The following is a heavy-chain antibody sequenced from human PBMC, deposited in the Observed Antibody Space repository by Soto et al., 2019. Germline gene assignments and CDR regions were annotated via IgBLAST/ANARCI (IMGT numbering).Heavy chain of an antibody. CDR2: INHIGRT. CDR1: GGSFSGHY. Sequence: SETLSLTCDMYGGSFSGHYWTWIRQPPGKGLEWIGEINHIGRTNYNPSLKSRVTIVLDTSKNQFSLKLTSVTAADTAVYYCLMVTFSAMDVWGQGTTVT. D-gene: IGHD2-15*01. J-gene: IGHJ6*02. V-gene: IGHV4-34*01. CDR3: LMVTFSAMDV.